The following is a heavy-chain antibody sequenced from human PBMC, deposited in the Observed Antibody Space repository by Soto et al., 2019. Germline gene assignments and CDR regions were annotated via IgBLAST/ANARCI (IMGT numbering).Heavy chain of an antibody. J-gene: IGHJ6*02. CDR2: ISAYNGNT. Sequence: GASVTVSCKASGYTFTSYGISWVRQAPGQGLEWMGWISAYNGNTNYAQKLQGRVTMTTDTSTSTAYMELRSLRSDDTAVYYCAGPRASSGWYNPSYYYYGMDVWGQGTTVTVSS. D-gene: IGHD6-19*01. CDR1: GYTFTSYG. V-gene: IGHV1-18*01. CDR3: AGPRASSGWYNPSYYYYGMDV.